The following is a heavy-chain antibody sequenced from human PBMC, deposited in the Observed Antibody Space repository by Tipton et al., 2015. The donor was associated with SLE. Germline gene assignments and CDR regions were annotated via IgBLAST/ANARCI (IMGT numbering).Heavy chain of an antibody. CDR2: IYYSGST. V-gene: IGHV4-59*11. D-gene: IGHD4-17*01. J-gene: IGHJ4*02. Sequence: TLSLTCTVSGGSISSHYWSWIRQPPGKGLEWIGYIYYSGSTNYNPSLKSRVTISVDTSKNQFSLKLDPVTAADTAVYYCARAYGDNPFDYWGQGTLVTVSS. CDR3: ARAYGDNPFDY. CDR1: GGSISSHY.